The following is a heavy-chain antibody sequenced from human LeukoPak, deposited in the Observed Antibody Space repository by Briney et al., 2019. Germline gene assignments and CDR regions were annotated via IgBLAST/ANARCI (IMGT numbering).Heavy chain of an antibody. CDR2: ISGSGGST. D-gene: IGHD3-22*01. CDR3: AKSPEIVVVIRFWYFDY. Sequence: PGGSLRLSCAASGFTFSSYAMSWVRQAPGKGLEWVSAISGSGGSTYYADSVKGRFTISRDNSKNTLYLQMNSLRAEDTAVYYCAKSPEIVVVIRFWYFDYWGQGTLVTVSS. CDR1: GFTFSSYA. V-gene: IGHV3-23*01. J-gene: IGHJ4*02.